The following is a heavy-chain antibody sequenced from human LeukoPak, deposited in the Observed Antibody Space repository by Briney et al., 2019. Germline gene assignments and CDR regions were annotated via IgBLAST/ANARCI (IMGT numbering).Heavy chain of an antibody. D-gene: IGHD6-19*01. CDR1: GFTFSNYA. CDR3: AKAGIAVPATPEY. Sequence: GGSLRLSCAASGFTFSNYAMNWVRQAPGKGLEWVSVISSGGGTTYYSDSVKGRFIISRDNPKNTLYLQMNSLRVDDTALYYCAKAGIAVPATPEYCGQGTQVTVSS. J-gene: IGHJ4*02. CDR2: ISSGGGTT. V-gene: IGHV3-23*01.